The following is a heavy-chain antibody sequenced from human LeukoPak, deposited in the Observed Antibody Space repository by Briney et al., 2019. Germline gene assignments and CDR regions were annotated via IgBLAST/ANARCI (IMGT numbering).Heavy chain of an antibody. Sequence: SETLSLTCTVSGGSISSYYWSWIRQPPGKGLEWIGYIYYSGSTNYNPSLKSRVTISVDTSKNQFSLKLSSVTAADTAVYYCARGITSDNLDYWGQGTLVTVSS. J-gene: IGHJ4*02. V-gene: IGHV4-59*01. CDR3: ARGITSDNLDY. D-gene: IGHD1-14*01. CDR2: IYYSGST. CDR1: GGSISSYY.